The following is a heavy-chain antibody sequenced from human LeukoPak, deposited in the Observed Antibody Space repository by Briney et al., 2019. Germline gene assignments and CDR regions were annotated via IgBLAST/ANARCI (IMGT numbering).Heavy chain of an antibody. CDR2: IISDGITT. J-gene: IGHJ3*01. V-gene: IGHV3-74*01. CDR1: GLTFHNTW. CDR3: AADGEYAFLV. Sequence: GGSLRLSCAASGLTFHNTWMHWIRQAPGKGLVWVSRIISDGITTTYADSVKGRFTISRDNAKNTLYLQMNSLRADDTAVYYCAADGEYAFLVWGQGTMVTASS. D-gene: IGHD2/OR15-2a*01.